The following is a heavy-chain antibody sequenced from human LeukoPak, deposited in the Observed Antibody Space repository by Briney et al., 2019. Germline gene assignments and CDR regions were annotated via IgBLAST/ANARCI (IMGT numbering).Heavy chain of an antibody. Sequence: SETLSLTCTVSGASISSYFWSWIRQSPGKGLEWIGYIYTSGRTKYNPSLESRVTISKDPSKNQLSLKLSSVTAADTAVYYCAACDGDYGDYYYYSYMDVWGKGTTVTVSS. CDR3: AACDGDYGDYYYYSYMDV. V-gene: IGHV4-4*09. D-gene: IGHD4-17*01. J-gene: IGHJ6*03. CDR1: GASISSYF. CDR2: IYTSGRT.